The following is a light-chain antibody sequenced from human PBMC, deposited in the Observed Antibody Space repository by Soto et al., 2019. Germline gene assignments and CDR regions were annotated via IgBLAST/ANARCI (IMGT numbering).Light chain of an antibody. V-gene: IGKV1D-13*01. CDR3: QQFNNYPLT. CDR1: QVISSA. CDR2: DAS. J-gene: IGKJ4*01. Sequence: HXPSSLAAPVGDRVTITCRASQVISSALAWYQQKPGKAPKLLIYDASSLESGVPSRFSGSGSGTDFTLTISSLQPEDFATYYCQQFNNYPLTFGGGTKVDIK.